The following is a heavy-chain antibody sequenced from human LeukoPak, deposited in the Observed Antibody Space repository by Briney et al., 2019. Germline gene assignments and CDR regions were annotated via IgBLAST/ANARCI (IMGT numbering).Heavy chain of an antibody. Sequence: GGSLRLSCAASGFTFSPYAMHWVRQAPGKGLEWVANIKKDGSEKYYVDSVKGRFTISRDNAKTSLYLQMNSLRAEDTAVYYCARDLSGVTGYTYGRGIDYWGQGTLVTVSS. CDR2: IKKDGSEK. CDR1: GFTFSPYA. V-gene: IGHV3-7*01. CDR3: ARDLSGVTGYTYGRGIDY. D-gene: IGHD5-18*01. J-gene: IGHJ4*02.